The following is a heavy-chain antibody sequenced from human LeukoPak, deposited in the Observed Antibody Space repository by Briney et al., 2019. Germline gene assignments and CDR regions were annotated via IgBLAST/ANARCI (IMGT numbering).Heavy chain of an antibody. CDR1: GLSLSTSGVG. V-gene: IGHV2-5*01. CDR2: IYWNDDK. J-gene: IGHJ4*02. D-gene: IGHD3-16*02. CDR3: AHSQETYYDYVWGSYRRYYFDY. Sequence: SGPTLVKPTQTLTLTCTFSGLSLSTSGVGVGWIRQPPGKALEWLALIYWNDDKRYSPSLKSRLTITKDTSKNQVVLTMTNMDPVDTATYYCAHSQETYYDYVWGSYRRYYFDYWGQGTLVTVSS.